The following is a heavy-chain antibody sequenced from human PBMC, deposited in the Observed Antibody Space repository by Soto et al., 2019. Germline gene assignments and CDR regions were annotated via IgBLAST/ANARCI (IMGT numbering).Heavy chain of an antibody. J-gene: IGHJ5*02. CDR2: MNPNSGNT. CDR1: GYTFTSYD. V-gene: IGHV1-8*01. D-gene: IGHD3-9*01. Sequence: ASLKVSCKASGYTFTSYDINWVRHATGQGLEWMGWMNPNSGNTDYEQKFQGRVTMTRNTSISTVYMELSSLRSEDTAVYYCARGPRYYESGVRFDPWGQGTMVTVSS. CDR3: ARGPRYYESGVRFDP.